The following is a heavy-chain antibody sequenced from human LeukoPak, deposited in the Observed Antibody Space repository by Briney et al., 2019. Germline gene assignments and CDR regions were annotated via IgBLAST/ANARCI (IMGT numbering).Heavy chain of an antibody. CDR3: ARGVVVVPAAIPWEYYDFWGGYYYFDY. D-gene: IGHD2-2*02. CDR1: GVSFSGYY. J-gene: IGHJ4*02. CDR2: INHSGST. Sequence: SETLSLTCAVYGVSFSGYYWSWIRQPPGKGLEWIGEINHSGSTNYNPSLKSRVTISVDTSKNQFSLKLSSVTAADTAVYYCARGVVVVPAAIPWEYYDFWGGYYYFDYWGQGTLVTVSS. V-gene: IGHV4-34*01.